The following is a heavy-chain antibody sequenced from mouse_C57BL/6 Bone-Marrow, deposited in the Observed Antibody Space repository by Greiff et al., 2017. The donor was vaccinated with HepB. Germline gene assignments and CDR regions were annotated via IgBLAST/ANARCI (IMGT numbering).Heavy chain of an antibody. D-gene: IGHD4-1*01. CDR3: ARSRGLGLFDY. Sequence: QVQLQQSGAELVRPGASVKLSCKASGYTFTDYYINWVKQRPGQGLEWIARIYPGSGNTYYNEKFKGKATLTAEKSSSTAYMQLSSLTSEDSAVYFCARSRGLGLFDYWGQGTTLTVSS. CDR2: IYPGSGNT. J-gene: IGHJ2*01. CDR1: GYTFTDYY. V-gene: IGHV1-76*01.